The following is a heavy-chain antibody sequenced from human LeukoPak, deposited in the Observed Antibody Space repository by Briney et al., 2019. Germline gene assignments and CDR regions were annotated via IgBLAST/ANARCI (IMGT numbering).Heavy chain of an antibody. Sequence: GGSLRLSCAASGFSFSDYGMHWVRQAPGKGLEWVAFIRYDGSNKYYADSVKGRFTISRDNSKNTLYLQMNSLRAEDTAVYYCAKDHGDYAYFQHWGQGTLVTVSS. D-gene: IGHD4-17*01. V-gene: IGHV3-30*02. CDR3: AKDHGDYAYFQH. CDR2: IRYDGSNK. J-gene: IGHJ1*01. CDR1: GFSFSDYG.